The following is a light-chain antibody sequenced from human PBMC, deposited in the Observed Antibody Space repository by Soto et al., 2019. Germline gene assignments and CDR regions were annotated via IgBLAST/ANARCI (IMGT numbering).Light chain of an antibody. CDR3: QQYNTFWT. V-gene: IGKV1-5*01. CDR1: QSISSW. Sequence: GDRVTITCRASQSISSWVAWYQQKPGRAPKLLMYDVSNLESGVPSRFSGSGSGTEFTLTINFLQPDDSATYYCQQYNTFWTFGQGTKVDI. CDR2: DVS. J-gene: IGKJ1*01.